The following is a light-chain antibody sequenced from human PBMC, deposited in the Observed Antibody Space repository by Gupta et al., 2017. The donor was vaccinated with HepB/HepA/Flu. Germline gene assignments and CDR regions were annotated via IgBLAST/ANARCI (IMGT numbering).Light chain of an antibody. V-gene: IGLV1-40*01. Sequence: QSVLTQPPSVSGAPGPRVTISCTGSSSNIGAGYDVHWYQQLPGTAPKLLIYGNSNRPSGVPDRFSGSKSGTAASLAITGLQAEEEADYYCQSYDSSLSVVFGGGTKLTVL. J-gene: IGLJ2*01. CDR1: SSNIGAGYD. CDR2: GNS. CDR3: QSYDSSLSVV.